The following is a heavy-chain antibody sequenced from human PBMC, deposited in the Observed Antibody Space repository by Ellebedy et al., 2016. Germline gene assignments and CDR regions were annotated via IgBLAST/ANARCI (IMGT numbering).Heavy chain of an antibody. CDR2: IKSKTDGGAA. CDR3: TTVYRYNYDSV. V-gene: IGHV3-15*01. Sequence: LSLTCAASGFTFSNAWMHWVRLAPGKGLEWVGRIKSKTDGGAADYAAPVKGRFTISRDDSKNTLYLQMNSLKTEDTAVYFCTTVYRYNYDSVWGQGTLVTVSS. CDR1: GFTFSNAW. J-gene: IGHJ4*02. D-gene: IGHD5-18*01.